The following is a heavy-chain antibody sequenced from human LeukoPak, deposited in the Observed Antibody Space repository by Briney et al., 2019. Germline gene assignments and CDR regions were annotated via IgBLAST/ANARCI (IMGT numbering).Heavy chain of an antibody. CDR3: ARVRLMVRGVIRPPYFDY. V-gene: IGHV3-11*01. Sequence: PGGSLRLSCAASRFTFSDVWMSWVRQAPGKGLEWVSYISSSGSTIYYADSVKGRFTISRDNAKNSLYLQMNSLRAEDTAVYYCARVRLMVRGVIRPPYFDYWGQGTLVTVSS. D-gene: IGHD3-10*01. CDR2: ISSSGSTI. J-gene: IGHJ4*02. CDR1: RFTFSDVW.